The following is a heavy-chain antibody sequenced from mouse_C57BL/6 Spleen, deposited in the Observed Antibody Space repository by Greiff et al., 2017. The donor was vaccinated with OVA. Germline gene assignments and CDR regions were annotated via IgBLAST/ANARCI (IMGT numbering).Heavy chain of an antibody. D-gene: IGHD2-2*01. CDR2: ISSGSSTI. Sequence: EVMLVESGGGLVKPGGSLKLSCAASGFTFSDYGMHWVRQAPEKGLEWVAYISSGSSTIYYADTVKGRFTISRDNAKNTLFLQMTSLRSEDTAMYYCAMIYYGYDGVMDYWGQGTSVTVSS. J-gene: IGHJ4*01. CDR1: GFTFSDYG. V-gene: IGHV5-17*01. CDR3: AMIYYGYDGVMDY.